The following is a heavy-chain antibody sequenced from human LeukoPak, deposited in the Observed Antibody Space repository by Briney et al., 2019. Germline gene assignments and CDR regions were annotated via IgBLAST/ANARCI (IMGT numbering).Heavy chain of an antibody. CDR2: IWCDGSNK. CDR1: GFTFSSYG. V-gene: IGHV3-33*01. J-gene: IGHJ4*02. D-gene: IGHD3-9*01. Sequence: GGSLRLSCAASGFTFSSYGIHWVRQAPGKGLEWVAVIWCDGSNKYYADSVKGRFTISRDNSKNTLYLQMNSLRAEDTAVYYCTRDRRDYDILTGFDYWGQGTLVTVSS. CDR3: TRDRRDYDILTGFDY.